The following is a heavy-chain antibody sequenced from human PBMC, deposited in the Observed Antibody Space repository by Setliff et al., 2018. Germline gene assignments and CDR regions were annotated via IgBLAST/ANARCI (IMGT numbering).Heavy chain of an antibody. Sequence: PSETLSLTCTVSGGPISSYFWSWIRQPPGKGLEWIGYISHLGITSYNPSLKSRVTISVDTSKNQFSLTLSSVTAADTAVYYCARTGTYRYFDYWGQGALVTVSS. CDR1: GGPISSYF. V-gene: IGHV4-4*08. CDR2: ISHLGIT. J-gene: IGHJ4*02. D-gene: IGHD1-1*01. CDR3: ARTGTYRYFDY.